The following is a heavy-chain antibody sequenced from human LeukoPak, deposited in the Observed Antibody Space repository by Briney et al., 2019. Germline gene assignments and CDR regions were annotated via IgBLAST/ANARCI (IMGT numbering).Heavy chain of an antibody. V-gene: IGHV4-39*07. CDR3: ARIRTSGRVYDAFDI. Sequence: SETLSLTCTVSGGSISSSSYYWGWIRQPPGKGLEWIGSIYYGGSTYYNPSLKSRVTISVDTSKNQFSLKLSSVTAADTAVYYCARIRTSGRVYDAFDIWGQGTMVTVSS. J-gene: IGHJ3*02. CDR2: IYYGGST. CDR1: GGSISSSSYY. D-gene: IGHD1-26*01.